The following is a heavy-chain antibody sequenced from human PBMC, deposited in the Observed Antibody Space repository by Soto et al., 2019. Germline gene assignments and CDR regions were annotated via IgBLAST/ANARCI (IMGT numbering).Heavy chain of an antibody. CDR1: GFTFSGSA. Sequence: EVPLVESGGGLVQPGGSLKLSCAASGFTFSGSALHWVRQASGKGLEWVGRIRSKANSYATAYAASVKGRFTISSDASKNTAYLQMNSLKTEDTAVYYCTRHAFSSGWYGGDYWGQGTLVTVSS. V-gene: IGHV3-73*02. J-gene: IGHJ4*02. CDR2: IRSKANSYAT. D-gene: IGHD6-19*01. CDR3: TRHAFSSGWYGGDY.